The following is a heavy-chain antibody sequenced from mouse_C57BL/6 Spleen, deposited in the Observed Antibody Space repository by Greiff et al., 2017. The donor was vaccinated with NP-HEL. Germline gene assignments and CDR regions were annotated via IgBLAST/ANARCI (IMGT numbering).Heavy chain of an antibody. J-gene: IGHJ2*01. CDR3: ARWLLPLYYFDY. V-gene: IGHV1-82*01. Sequence: VQLQQSGPELVKPGASVKISCKASGYAFSSSWMNWVKQRPGKGLEWIGRIYPGDGDTNYNGKFKGKATLTADKSSSTAYMQLSSLPSEDSAVYFCARWLLPLYYFDYWGQGTTLTVSS. D-gene: IGHD2-3*01. CDR2: IYPGDGDT. CDR1: GYAFSSSW.